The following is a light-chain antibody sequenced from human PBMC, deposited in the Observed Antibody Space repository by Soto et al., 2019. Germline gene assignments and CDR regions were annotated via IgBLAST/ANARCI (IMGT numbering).Light chain of an antibody. CDR2: EVS. Sequence: QSVLTQPASVSGSPGQSITISCTGTSGDVGGYNYVSWYQQHPGKAPKLMIYEVSNRPSGVSNRFSGSKSGNTASLTISGLQAEDEADYYCSSYTSSSLVVFGGGTKLTVL. J-gene: IGLJ2*01. V-gene: IGLV2-14*01. CDR3: SSYTSSSLVV. CDR1: SGDVGGYNY.